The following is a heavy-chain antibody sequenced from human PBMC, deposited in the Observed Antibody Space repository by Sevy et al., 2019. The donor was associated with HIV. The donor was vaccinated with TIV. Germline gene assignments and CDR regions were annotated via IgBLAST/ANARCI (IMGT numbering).Heavy chain of an antibody. CDR1: GGTFSSYA. Sequence: ASVKVSCKASGGTFSSYAISWVRQAPGQGLEWMGGIIPIFGTANYAQKFQGRVTITADKSTSTAYMELSSLRSEDTAVYYGAGGLDSSSQRGDYFYYMDVWGKGTTVTVSS. CDR3: AGGLDSSSQRGDYFYYMDV. V-gene: IGHV1-69*06. D-gene: IGHD6-19*01. J-gene: IGHJ6*03. CDR2: IIPIFGTA.